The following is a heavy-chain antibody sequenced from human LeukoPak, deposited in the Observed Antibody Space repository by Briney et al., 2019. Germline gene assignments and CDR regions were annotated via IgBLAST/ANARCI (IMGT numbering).Heavy chain of an antibody. J-gene: IGHJ4*02. D-gene: IGHD1-7*01. V-gene: IGHV4-59*01. CDR2: IYYSGST. CDR1: GGSINTYF. Sequence: SETLSLTCTVSGGSINTYFWSWIRQPPGKGLEWIGYIYYSGSTNYNPSLKSRVTISVDTSKNQFSLKLSSVTAADTAVYYCARGSRYNWNYAIGYWGQGTLVTVSS. CDR3: ARGSRYNWNYAIGY.